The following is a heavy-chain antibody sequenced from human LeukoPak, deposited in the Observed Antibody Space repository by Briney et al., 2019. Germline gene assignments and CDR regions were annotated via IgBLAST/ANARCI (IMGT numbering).Heavy chain of an antibody. Sequence: GGSLRLSCAASGLTFSSHWMHWVRQAPGKGLVWVSRITNDGSSTTYADSVKGRFTISRDNSKNTLYVQMDSLRVEDTAVYYCATGSGYYYDHWGQGTLVTVSS. J-gene: IGHJ4*02. V-gene: IGHV3-74*01. CDR3: ATGSGYYYDH. D-gene: IGHD3-22*01. CDR2: ITNDGSST. CDR1: GLTFSSHW.